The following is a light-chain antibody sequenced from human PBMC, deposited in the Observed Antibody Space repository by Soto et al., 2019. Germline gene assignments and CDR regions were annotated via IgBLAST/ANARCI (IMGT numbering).Light chain of an antibody. Sequence: QSALTQPRSVSGSPGQSVTISCTGTSSDVGGYNYVSWYQQHPGKAPKVTIYDVSERPSGVPDRFSGSKSGNTASLTISGLQAEDEADYYCCSYAGSPRYVLGTGTKLTVL. CDR3: CSYAGSPRYV. CDR2: DVS. J-gene: IGLJ1*01. V-gene: IGLV2-11*01. CDR1: SSDVGGYNY.